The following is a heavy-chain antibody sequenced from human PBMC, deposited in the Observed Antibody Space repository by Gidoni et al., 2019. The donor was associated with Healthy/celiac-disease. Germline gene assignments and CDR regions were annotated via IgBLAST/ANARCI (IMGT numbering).Heavy chain of an antibody. CDR2: INPSGGST. D-gene: IGHD3-22*01. Sequence: QVQLVQSGAEVKKPGASVKVSCKASGYTFTSYYMHWVRQAPGQGLEWMGIINPSGGSTSYAQKFQGRVTMTRDTSTSTVYMELSSLRSEDTAVYYCARDGEYHSSGYYYEDYWGQGTLVTVSS. J-gene: IGHJ4*02. CDR3: ARDGEYHSSGYYYEDY. CDR1: GYTFTSYY. V-gene: IGHV1-46*01.